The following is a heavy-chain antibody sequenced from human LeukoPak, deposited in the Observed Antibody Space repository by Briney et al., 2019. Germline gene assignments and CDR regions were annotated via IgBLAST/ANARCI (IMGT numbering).Heavy chain of an antibody. J-gene: IGHJ2*01. V-gene: IGHV4-34*01. CDR3: ARVTGGGNVAYWYFDL. D-gene: IGHD4-23*01. Sequence: SETLSLTCGVDGGSFTASYWSWIRQSPGKGLEWIGEIHHAGDTTYNPSLKSRVTISLDIYKAQFSLNLKSVTAADTAVYYCARVTGGGNVAYWYFDLWGRGTLVTVPS. CDR2: IHHAGDT. CDR1: GGSFTASY.